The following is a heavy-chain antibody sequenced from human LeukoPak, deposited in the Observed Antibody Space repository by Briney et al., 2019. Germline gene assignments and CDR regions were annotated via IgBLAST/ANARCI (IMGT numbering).Heavy chain of an antibody. CDR1: GFTFSSYE. V-gene: IGHV3-48*03. CDR2: ISSSGGTI. CDR3: ARDASPSPVAGTNYFDY. Sequence: GGSLRLSCAASGFTFSSYEMNWVRQAPGKGLEWVSYISSSGGTIYYADSVKGRFTISRDNAKNSLYLQMNSLRAEDTAVYYCARDASPSPVAGTNYFDYWGQGTLVTVSS. D-gene: IGHD6-19*01. J-gene: IGHJ4*02.